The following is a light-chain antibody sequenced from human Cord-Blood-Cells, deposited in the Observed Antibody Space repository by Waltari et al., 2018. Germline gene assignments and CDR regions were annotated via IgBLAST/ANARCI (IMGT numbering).Light chain of an antibody. CDR2: AAS. V-gene: IGKV1-39*01. J-gene: IGKJ1*01. Sequence: EIQMTQSPSSLSASVGARVPITCRASQSISSYLNWYQQKPGKAPKLLIYAASSLQSGVPSRFSGSGSGTDFTLTISSLQPEDFATYYCQHSYSTPWTFGQGTKVEIK. CDR1: QSISSY. CDR3: QHSYSTPWT.